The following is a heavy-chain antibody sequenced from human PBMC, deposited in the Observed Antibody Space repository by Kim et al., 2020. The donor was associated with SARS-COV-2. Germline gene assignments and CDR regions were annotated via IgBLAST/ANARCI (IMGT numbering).Heavy chain of an antibody. Sequence: GGSLRLSCAASGFTFSTYGRHWVRQAPGKGLEWVAVISYDGSNKYYADPVKGRLTISSDNSKNTQYPQMHSLRAEDAAVVYCGRTNIVYDYSYSMDVWG. J-gene: IGHJ6*03. CDR2: ISYDGSNK. D-gene: IGHD2-2*01. CDR1: GFTFSTYG. V-gene: IGHV3-30*03. CDR3: GRTNIVYDYSYSMDV.